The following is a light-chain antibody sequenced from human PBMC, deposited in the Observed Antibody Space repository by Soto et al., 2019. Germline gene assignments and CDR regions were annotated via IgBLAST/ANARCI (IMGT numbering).Light chain of an antibody. V-gene: IGKV3-15*01. CDR1: QSVSSN. CDR2: GAS. CDR3: QQCNNWPRT. Sequence: EIRMRQSPATVPVYPGERATLSCRASQSVSSNLAWYQHRPGQAPRFLIYGASNRATGIPARFSGSGSGTEFTLTISSLESEDFAVYYCQQCNNWPRTFGGGTKVDIK. J-gene: IGKJ4*01.